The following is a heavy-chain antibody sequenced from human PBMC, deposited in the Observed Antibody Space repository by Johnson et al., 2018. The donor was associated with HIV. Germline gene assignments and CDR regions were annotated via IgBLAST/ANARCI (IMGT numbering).Heavy chain of an antibody. CDR3: AREGKIFGGPMDAFDI. Sequence: EQLVESGGGLVQPGGSLRLSCAASGFTVSSNYMSWVRQAPGMGLQWVAGIYSGGGTQYADSVKGRFAISRDNSKNTLYLQMSSLRVDDTAVYYCAREGKIFGGPMDAFDIWGQGTVVIVSS. V-gene: IGHV3-66*02. CDR2: IYSGGGT. CDR1: GFTVSSNY. D-gene: IGHD3-3*01. J-gene: IGHJ3*02.